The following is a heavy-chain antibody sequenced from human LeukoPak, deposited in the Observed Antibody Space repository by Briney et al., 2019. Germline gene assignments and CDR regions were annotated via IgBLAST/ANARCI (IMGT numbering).Heavy chain of an antibody. CDR3: ARDPVGGSTIFDS. CDR2: TYFRSKWYY. CDR1: GDSVPSDSAA. Sequence: PSQTLSLTCAISGDSVPSDSAAWNWIRQSPSRGLEWLARTYFRSKWYYDYALAVKGRITINPDTSKNQFPLQLNSVTPEDTAVYFCARDPVGGSTIFDSWGQGTLVTVSS. V-gene: IGHV6-1*01. D-gene: IGHD1-26*01. J-gene: IGHJ4*02.